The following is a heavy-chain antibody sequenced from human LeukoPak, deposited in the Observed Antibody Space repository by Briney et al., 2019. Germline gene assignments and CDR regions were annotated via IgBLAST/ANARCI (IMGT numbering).Heavy chain of an antibody. D-gene: IGHD5-18*01. CDR1: GFSFSSYL. CDR3: ARGGYSYGRVEY. V-gene: IGHV3-74*01. Sequence: GGSLRLSCAASGFSFSSYLMHWVRQAPGKGLVWVSGINIHGTGTIYADSVKGRFTISRDNAKNTLYLQMNSLRAEDTAVYYCARGGYSYGRVEYSGQGALVTVSS. J-gene: IGHJ4*02. CDR2: INIHGTGT.